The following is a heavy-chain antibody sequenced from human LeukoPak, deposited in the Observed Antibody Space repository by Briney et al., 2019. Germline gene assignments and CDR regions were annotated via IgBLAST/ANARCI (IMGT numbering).Heavy chain of an antibody. D-gene: IGHD3-10*01. Sequence: PGGSLRLSCTASGFTFGDYAMSWVRQAPGKGLEWVGFIRSKAYGGTTEYAASVKGRFTISRDDSKSIAYLQMNSLKTEDTAVYYCTRVRYYYGSGRIFDYWGQGTLVTVSS. V-gene: IGHV3-49*04. CDR1: GFTFGDYA. J-gene: IGHJ4*02. CDR2: IRSKAYGGTT. CDR3: TRVRYYYGSGRIFDY.